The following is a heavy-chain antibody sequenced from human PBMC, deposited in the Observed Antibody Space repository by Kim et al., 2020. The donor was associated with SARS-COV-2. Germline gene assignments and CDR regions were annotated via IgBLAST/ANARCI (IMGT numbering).Heavy chain of an antibody. CDR3: ARTVVITFDY. V-gene: IGHV4-31*02. CDR2: ST. Sequence: STYYTPSLKSRVTISVDTSKNQFSLKLSSVTAADTAVYYCARTVVITFDYWGQGTLVTVSS. J-gene: IGHJ4*02. D-gene: IGHD3-22*01.